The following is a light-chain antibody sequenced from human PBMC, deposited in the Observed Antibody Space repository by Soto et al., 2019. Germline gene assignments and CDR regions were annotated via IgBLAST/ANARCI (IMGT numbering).Light chain of an antibody. CDR1: SSDVGGYNY. Sequence: QSVLTQPRSVSGSPGQSVTISCTGTSSDVGGYNYVSWYQQHPGKAPKLMIYDVSKRPSGVPDRFSGSKSGNTASLTISGLQAEDEADYYCCSYAGSYTCVLGTGTKVTVL. CDR3: CSYAGSYTCV. CDR2: DVS. V-gene: IGLV2-11*01. J-gene: IGLJ1*01.